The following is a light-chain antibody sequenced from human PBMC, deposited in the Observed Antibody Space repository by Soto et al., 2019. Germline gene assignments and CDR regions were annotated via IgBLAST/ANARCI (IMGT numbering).Light chain of an antibody. J-gene: IGKJ4*02. CDR3: QQYDDWLRLT. V-gene: IGKV3D-15*01. CDR1: QSVNIY. Sequence: EIVMTQSPATLSVSPGERATLSCRASQSVNIYLAWYQQKPGQAPRLLIFGASYRATGIPARFSGSGSGTECNLTISSLQSEDSAVYFCQQYDDWLRLTVGGGTKVDI. CDR2: GAS.